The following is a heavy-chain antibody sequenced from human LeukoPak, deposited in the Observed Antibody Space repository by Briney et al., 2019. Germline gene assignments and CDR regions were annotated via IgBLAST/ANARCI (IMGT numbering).Heavy chain of an antibody. J-gene: IGHJ4*02. D-gene: IGHD2-2*01. CDR2: IIPIFGTA. CDR1: GGTFSSYA. V-gene: IGHV1-69*06. CDR3: ASATTSSSLPSLGY. Sequence: GASVKVPCKASGGTFSSYAISWVRQAPGQGLEWMGGIIPIFGTANYAQKFQGRDTITADKSTSTAYMELSSLRSEDTAVYYCASATTSSSLPSLGYWGQGTLVTVSS.